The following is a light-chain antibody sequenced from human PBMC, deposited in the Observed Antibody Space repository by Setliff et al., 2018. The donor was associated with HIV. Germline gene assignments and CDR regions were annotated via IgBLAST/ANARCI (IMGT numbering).Light chain of an antibody. Sequence: QSVLAQPRSVSGPPGQSVTIPCTGTSSDVGSYNYVTWYQQHPGKVPKLMIYDVTRRPSGVPDRFSGSRSGNTASLTISGLQAEDEADYYCSSFAGRLHVFGTGTRSPS. CDR3: SSFAGRLHV. V-gene: IGLV2-11*01. J-gene: IGLJ1*01. CDR1: SSDVGSYNY. CDR2: DVT.